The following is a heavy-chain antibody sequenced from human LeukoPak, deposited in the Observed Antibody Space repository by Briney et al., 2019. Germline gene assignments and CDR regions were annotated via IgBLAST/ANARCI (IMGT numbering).Heavy chain of an antibody. D-gene: IGHD3-22*01. CDR1: GGSISSYY. Sequence: SETLSLTCTVSGGSISSYYWSSIRQPAGKGLEWIGRIFDSGSTNYNPSLKSRVTMSVDTSQNQFSLRLTSVTAADTAVYYCARSSYYDSTGYYHWGQGALVTVSS. V-gene: IGHV4-4*07. J-gene: IGHJ5*02. CDR2: IFDSGST. CDR3: ARSSYYDSTGYYH.